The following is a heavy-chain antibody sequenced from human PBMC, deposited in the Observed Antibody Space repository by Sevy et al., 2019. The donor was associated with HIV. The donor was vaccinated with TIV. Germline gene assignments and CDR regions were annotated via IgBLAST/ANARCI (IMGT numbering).Heavy chain of an antibody. CDR1: GFTFSSYE. J-gene: IGHJ5*02. V-gene: IGHV3-48*03. Sequence: GGSLRLSCAASGFTFSSYEMNWVRQAPGKGLEWVSYISSSGSTIYYADSVKGRFTISRDNAKNSLYLQMNGLRAEDTAVYYCARGGNCGGDCYQYNWFDPWGQGTLVTVSS. D-gene: IGHD2-21*02. CDR3: ARGGNCGGDCYQYNWFDP. CDR2: ISSSGSTI.